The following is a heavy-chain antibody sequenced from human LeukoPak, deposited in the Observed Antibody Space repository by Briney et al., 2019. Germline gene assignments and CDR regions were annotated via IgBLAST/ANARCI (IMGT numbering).Heavy chain of an antibody. V-gene: IGHV4-4*02. CDR2: IYHSGST. CDR3: ASDGYYDSSGYYSVSY. J-gene: IGHJ4*02. Sequence: ASETLSLTCAVSGGSISSSNWWSWVRQPPGKGLEWIGEIYHSGSTNYNPSLKSRVTISVDKSKNQFSQKLSSVTAADTAVYYCASDGYYDSSGYYSVSYWGQGTLVTVSS. CDR1: GGSISSSNW. D-gene: IGHD3-22*01.